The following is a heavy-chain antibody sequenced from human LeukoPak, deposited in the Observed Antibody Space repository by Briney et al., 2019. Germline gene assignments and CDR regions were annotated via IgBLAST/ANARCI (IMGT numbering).Heavy chain of an antibody. J-gene: IGHJ5*02. CDR3: ARGYCTSSSCFARHWFDP. D-gene: IGHD2-2*01. Sequence: KPSQTLSLTCTVSGGSISSGGYYWSWIRQHPGKGLEWIGYIYYSGNTYYNPSLKSRVTISVDTSKNQFSLKLSSVTAADTAAYYCARGYCTSSSCFARHWFDPWGQGTLVTVSS. CDR1: GGSISSGGYY. V-gene: IGHV4-31*03. CDR2: IYYSGNT.